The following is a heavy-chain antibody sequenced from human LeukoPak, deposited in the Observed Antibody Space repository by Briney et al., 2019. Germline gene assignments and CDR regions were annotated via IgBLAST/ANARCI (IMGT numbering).Heavy chain of an antibody. D-gene: IGHD2-21*01. CDR1: GYSFFTYG. V-gene: IGHV1-18*01. CDR3: ARGGPWGPYYFDF. Sequence: ASVKVSCKASGYSFFTYGISWVRQAPGQGLEWMGWISAYNGNTNYAQMLQGRVTMTTDTSTSIAYMELRSLGSDDTAVYYCARGGPWGPYYFDFWGQGTLVTVSS. J-gene: IGHJ4*02. CDR2: ISAYNGNT.